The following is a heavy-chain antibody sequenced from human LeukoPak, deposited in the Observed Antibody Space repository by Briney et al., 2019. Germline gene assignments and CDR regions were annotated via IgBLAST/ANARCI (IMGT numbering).Heavy chain of an antibody. CDR1: GYTFSNYG. J-gene: IGHJ4*02. V-gene: IGHV1-18*01. Sequence: GASVKVSCKASGYTFSNYGISWVRQAPGQGLEWMGWISTYNGNTNYAQKFQSRVTMTTETSTSTAYMELRSLRSDDTAVYYCARGFSRVTTSGGNYWGQGTLVTVSS. CDR3: ARGFSRVTTSGGNY. CDR2: ISTYNGNT. D-gene: IGHD4-17*01.